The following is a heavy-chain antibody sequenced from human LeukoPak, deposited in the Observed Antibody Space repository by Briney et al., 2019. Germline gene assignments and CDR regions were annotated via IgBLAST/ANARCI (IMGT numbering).Heavy chain of an antibody. CDR3: ARVTGDSSGYYYIDY. V-gene: IGHV4-30-4*08. CDR1: GGSISSYY. CDR2: IYYSGST. Sequence: SETLSLTCTVSGGSISSYYWSWIRQPPGKGLEWIAYIYYSGSTYYNPSLKSRVTMSVDASKKQFSLELSSVTAADTAVYYCARVTGDSSGYYYIDYWGQGTLVTVSS. D-gene: IGHD3-22*01. J-gene: IGHJ4*02.